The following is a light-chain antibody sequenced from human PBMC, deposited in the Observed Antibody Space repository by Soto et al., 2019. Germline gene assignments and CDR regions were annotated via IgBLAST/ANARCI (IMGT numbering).Light chain of an antibody. CDR1: TGAVTSGYY. J-gene: IGLJ3*02. V-gene: IGLV7-43*01. Sequence: QTVVTQEPSLTVSPGGTVTLTCASSTGAVTSGYYPNWFQQKPGQAPRPLVYSISNKHSWTPARFSGSLLGDKAALTLSDVQSEDEAEYYCLLYYDGAQVFGGGTKLTVL. CDR3: LLYYDGAQV. CDR2: SIS.